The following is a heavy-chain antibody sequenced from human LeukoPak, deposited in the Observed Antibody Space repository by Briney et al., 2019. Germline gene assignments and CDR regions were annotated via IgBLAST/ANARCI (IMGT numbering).Heavy chain of an antibody. CDR2: IGGSGDST. D-gene: IGHD5-12*01. Sequence: PGGSLRLSCAASGFTFSTYAMNWVRQAPGKGLEWVSAIGGSGDSTYYAGSVKGRFTISRDNSKNTLYLQMNSLRAEDTAVHYCARSYRIVATAGYNWFDPWGQGTLVTVSS. CDR1: GFTFSTYA. J-gene: IGHJ5*02. V-gene: IGHV3-23*01. CDR3: ARSYRIVATAGYNWFDP.